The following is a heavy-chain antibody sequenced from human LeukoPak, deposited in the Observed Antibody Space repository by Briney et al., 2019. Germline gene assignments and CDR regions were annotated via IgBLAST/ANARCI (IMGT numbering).Heavy chain of an antibody. Sequence: SGGSLRLSCAASGFTFSSYGMHWVRQAPGKGLEWEAVIWYDGRNKYYADSVKGRFTISRDNSKNTLYLQMNSLRAEHTAVYYCARDQSTYYGDTTLPDYWGQGTLVTVSS. J-gene: IGHJ4*02. CDR2: IWYDGRNK. V-gene: IGHV3-33*01. CDR1: GFTFSSYG. CDR3: ARDQSTYYGDTTLPDY. D-gene: IGHD4-17*01.